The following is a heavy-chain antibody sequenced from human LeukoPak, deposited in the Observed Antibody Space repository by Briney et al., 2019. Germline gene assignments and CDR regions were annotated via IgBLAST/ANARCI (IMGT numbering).Heavy chain of an antibody. CDR2: LYPSGSS. CDR3: ARDLSGSLYFDY. CDR1: GASISPYY. D-gene: IGHD3-10*01. J-gene: IGHJ4*02. V-gene: IGHV4-4*07. Sequence: SETLSLTCSVSGASISPYYWNWIRQPAGKGLEWIGRLYPSGSSDYNPSLKSRVSISVGTSNNQFSLRVTSVTAADTAIYYCARDLSGSLYFDYWGQGTLVTVSA.